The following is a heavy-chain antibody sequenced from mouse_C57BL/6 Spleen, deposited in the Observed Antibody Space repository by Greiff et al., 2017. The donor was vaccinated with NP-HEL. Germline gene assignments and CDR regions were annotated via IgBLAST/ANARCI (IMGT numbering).Heavy chain of an antibody. CDR2: INPNYGTT. J-gene: IGHJ2*01. CDR1: GYSFTDYN. Sequence: EVQLQQSGPELVKPGASVKISCKASGYSFTDYNMNWVKQSNGKSLEWIGVINPNYGTTSYNQKFKGKATLTVDQSSSTAYIQLNSLTSEDSAVYYCVSGDYYGSSYGYYFDYWGQGTTLTVSS. D-gene: IGHD1-1*01. V-gene: IGHV1-39*01. CDR3: VSGDYYGSSYGYYFDY.